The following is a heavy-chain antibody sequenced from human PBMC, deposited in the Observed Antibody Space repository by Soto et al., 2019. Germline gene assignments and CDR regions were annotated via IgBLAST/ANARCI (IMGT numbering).Heavy chain of an antibody. CDR2: ITTSSSFR. J-gene: IGHJ4*02. D-gene: IGHD2-15*01. CDR3: ARDLGVALATLTLDY. V-gene: IGHV3-21*01. Sequence: PGWSLRLSCAASGFSFSTYSMNWVRQAPGKGLEWVADITTSSSFRFYADSAKGRFTISRDDAKNSLYLQMNSLRAEDTGVYYCARDLGVALATLTLDYWGQGTLVTVSS. CDR1: GFSFSTYS.